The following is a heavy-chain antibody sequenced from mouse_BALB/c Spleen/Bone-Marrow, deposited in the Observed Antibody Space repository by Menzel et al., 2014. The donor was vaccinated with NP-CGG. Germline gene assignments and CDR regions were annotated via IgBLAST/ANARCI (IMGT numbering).Heavy chain of an antibody. CDR1: GYTFTSYV. J-gene: IGHJ4*01. V-gene: IGHV1-14*01. CDR2: IIPSNDVT. CDR3: ARKRGGAMDY. Sequence: EVQLQQSGPELVKPGASVKMSCKASGYTFTSYVMHWVKQKPGQGLEWIGYIIPSNDVTKHNEKFKGKATLTSDKSSSTAYMELSSLTSEDSAVYYCARKRGGAMDYWGPGTSVTVSS.